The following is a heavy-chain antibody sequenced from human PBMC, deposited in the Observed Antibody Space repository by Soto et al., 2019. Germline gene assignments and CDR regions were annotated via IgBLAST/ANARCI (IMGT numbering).Heavy chain of an antibody. D-gene: IGHD3-22*01. CDR1: GGSISSYY. J-gene: IGHJ6*02. CDR3: ARDGYYYDSSGYLDGMDV. Sequence: SETLSLTCTVSGGSISSYYWSWIRQPPGKGLEWIGYIYYSGSTNYNPSLKSRVTISVDTSKNQFSLKLSSVTAADTAVYYCARDGYYYDSSGYLDGMDVWGQGTTVTVSS. V-gene: IGHV4-59*01. CDR2: IYYSGST.